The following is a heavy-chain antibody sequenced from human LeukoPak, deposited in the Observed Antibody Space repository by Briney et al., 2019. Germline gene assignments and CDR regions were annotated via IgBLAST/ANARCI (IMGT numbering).Heavy chain of an antibody. CDR1: GVTFSDYI. J-gene: IGHJ3*02. V-gene: IGHV3-48*02. D-gene: IGHD1-14*01. CDR2: ISGSSSTI. Sequence: GGSLRLSCAASGVTFSDYIMNWVRQAPGKGLEWASYISGSSSTIYYADSVKGRFTISRDNAKNSLYLQMNSLRDEDTAVYYWARDQWRFGYNLGFDIWGQGTMVTVSS. CDR3: ARDQWRFGYNLGFDI.